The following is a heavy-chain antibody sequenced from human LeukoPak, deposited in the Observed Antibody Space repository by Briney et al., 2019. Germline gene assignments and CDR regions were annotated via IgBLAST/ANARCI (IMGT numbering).Heavy chain of an antibody. V-gene: IGHV3-23*01. D-gene: IGHD2-2*01. CDR1: GFTFSSYA. CDR2: ISGSGASI. Sequence: GGSLRLSCAASGFTFSSYAMSWVRRAPGKGLEWVSVISGSGASIYYADSVKGRFIISRDNSKNTLYLQMNSLRAEDTAVYYCARGSYQVLYFDYWGQGTLVTVSS. CDR3: ARGSYQVLYFDY. J-gene: IGHJ4*02.